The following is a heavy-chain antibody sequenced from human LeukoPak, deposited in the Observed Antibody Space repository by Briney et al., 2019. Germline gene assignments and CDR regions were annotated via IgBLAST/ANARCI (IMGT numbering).Heavy chain of an antibody. CDR2: IYYSGST. CDR1: GGSISSSSNY. Sequence: SETLSLTCTVSGGSISSSSNYWGWIRQPPGKGLEWIGSIYYSGSTYYNPSLKSRVTISVDTSKNQFSLKLSSVTAADTAVYYCARAAPPITIFGVVSWFDPWGQGTLVIVSS. D-gene: IGHD3-3*01. V-gene: IGHV4-39*07. J-gene: IGHJ5*02. CDR3: ARAAPPITIFGVVSWFDP.